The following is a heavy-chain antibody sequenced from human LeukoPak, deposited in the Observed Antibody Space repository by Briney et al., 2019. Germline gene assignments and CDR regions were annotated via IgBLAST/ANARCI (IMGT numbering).Heavy chain of an antibody. Sequence: GGSLRLSCAASGFTFSSYAMSWVRQAPGKGLEWVSVISGSGDSTYYADSVKGRFTISRDNSKNTLYLQMNSLRAEDTAIYYCAKDLLGSTTRDYWGQGTLVTVSS. V-gene: IGHV3-23*01. CDR3: AKDLLGSTTRDY. J-gene: IGHJ4*02. D-gene: IGHD1-26*01. CDR1: GFTFSSYA. CDR2: ISGSGDST.